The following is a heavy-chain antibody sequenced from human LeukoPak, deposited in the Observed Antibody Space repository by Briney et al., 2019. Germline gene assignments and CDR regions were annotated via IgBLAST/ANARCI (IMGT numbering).Heavy chain of an antibody. Sequence: PETLSLTCTVSGGSISSYYWSWIRQPPGKGLEWIGYIYYSGSTNYNPSLKSRVTISVDTSKNQFSLKLSSVTAADTAVYYCARAPPYDFWSGYYFDYWGQGTLVTVSS. J-gene: IGHJ4*02. V-gene: IGHV4-59*01. D-gene: IGHD3-3*01. CDR2: IYYSGST. CDR1: GGSISSYY. CDR3: ARAPPYDFWSGYYFDY.